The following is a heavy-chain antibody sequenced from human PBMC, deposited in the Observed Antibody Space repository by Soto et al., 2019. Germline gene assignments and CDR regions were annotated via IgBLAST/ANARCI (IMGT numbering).Heavy chain of an antibody. CDR2: ISGSGGST. J-gene: IGHJ6*02. CDR3: AKYQNIVLRSPGMDV. Sequence: GSLRLSCAASGFTFSSYAMSWVRQAPGKGLEWVSAISGSGGSTYYADSVKDRFTISRDNSKNTLYLQMNSLRAEDTAVYYCAKYQNIVLRSPGMDVWGQGTTVTVSS. CDR1: GFTFSSYA. D-gene: IGHD2-8*01. V-gene: IGHV3-23*01.